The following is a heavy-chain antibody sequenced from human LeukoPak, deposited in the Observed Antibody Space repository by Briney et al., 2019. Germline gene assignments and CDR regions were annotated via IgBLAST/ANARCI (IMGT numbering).Heavy chain of an antibody. CDR1: GFTFSSYS. CDR2: ISWDGDST. V-gene: IGHV3-43*01. Sequence: GGSLRLSCAASGFTFSSYSMNWVRQAPGKGLEWVSLISWDGDSTHYADSVKGRFTISRDNSKNSLYLQMNSLRTEDTALYYCAKDHSGYDLSFDYWGQGTLVTVSS. CDR3: AKDHSGYDLSFDY. J-gene: IGHJ4*02. D-gene: IGHD5-12*01.